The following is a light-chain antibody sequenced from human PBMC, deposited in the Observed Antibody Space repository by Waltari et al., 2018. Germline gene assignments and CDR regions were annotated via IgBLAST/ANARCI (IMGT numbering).Light chain of an antibody. CDR3: SSYASSNFLV. CDR2: EAT. Sequence: WYQPNPGNAPKLLIFEATKRPSGVSIRFSGSTSGNTASLTISGLQAEDEADYYCSSYASSNFLVFGGGTKVTVL. V-gene: IGLV2-14*02. J-gene: IGLJ3*02.